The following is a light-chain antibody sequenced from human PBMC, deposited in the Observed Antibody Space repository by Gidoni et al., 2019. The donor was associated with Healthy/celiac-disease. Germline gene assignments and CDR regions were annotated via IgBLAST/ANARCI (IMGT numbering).Light chain of an antibody. CDR1: SSDVGGYNY. J-gene: IGLJ2*01. V-gene: IGLV2-14*01. CDR3: SSYTSSSLVV. Sequence: QSAPPQPASVSGSPGQSITIPCTGTSSDVGGYNYVPWYQQHPGKAPKLMIYEVSNRPSGVASRFSGSKAGNTASLTISGLQAEDEADYYCSSYTSSSLVVFGGGTKLTVL. CDR2: EVS.